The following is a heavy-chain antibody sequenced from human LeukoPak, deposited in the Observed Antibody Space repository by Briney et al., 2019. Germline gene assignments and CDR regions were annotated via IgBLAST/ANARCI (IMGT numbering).Heavy chain of an antibody. V-gene: IGHV3-7*01. Sequence: GGSLRLSCVASGFTFSRYWMSWVRQAPGKGLEWVANIKQDGDQKHYVDSVRGRSIISRDNAKNSLHLQMNSLRAEDTAVYYCARFAKGYGSGDIDYWGQGTLVTVSS. D-gene: IGHD3-10*01. J-gene: IGHJ4*02. CDR1: GFTFSRYW. CDR2: IKQDGDQK. CDR3: ARFAKGYGSGDIDY.